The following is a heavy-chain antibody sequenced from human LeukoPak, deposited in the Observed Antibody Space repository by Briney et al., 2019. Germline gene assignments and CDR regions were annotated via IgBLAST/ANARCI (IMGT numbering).Heavy chain of an antibody. CDR2: IRYDGSNK. D-gene: IGHD5-24*01. CDR3: AKSERWLQLVDY. V-gene: IGHV3-30*02. CDR1: GFTFSSYG. Sequence: GGSLRLSCAASGFTFSSYGMHWVRQAPGKGLEWVAFIRYDGSNKYYADSVEGRFTISRDNSKNTLYLQMNSLRAEDTAVYYCAKSERWLQLVDYWGQGTLVTVSS. J-gene: IGHJ4*02.